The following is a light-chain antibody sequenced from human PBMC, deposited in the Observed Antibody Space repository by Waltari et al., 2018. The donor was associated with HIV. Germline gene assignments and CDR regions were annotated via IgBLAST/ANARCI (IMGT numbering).Light chain of an antibody. CDR2: DNN. Sequence: QSVLTQPPSVSAAPGQKVTISCSGSSSNIGSNFVSWYQQLPGTAPNLLIYDNNMLPSGMPDRFSGSKSGASATLGITGLQTGDEADYYCGTWDSSLSGYVFGTGTKVTVL. CDR1: SSNIGSNF. J-gene: IGLJ1*01. V-gene: IGLV1-51*01. CDR3: GTWDSSLSGYV.